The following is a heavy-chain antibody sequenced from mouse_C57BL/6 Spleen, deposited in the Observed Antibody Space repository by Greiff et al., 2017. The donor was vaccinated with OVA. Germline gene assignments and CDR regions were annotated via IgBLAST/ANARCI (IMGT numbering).Heavy chain of an antibody. CDR1: GYTFTSYW. J-gene: IGHJ3*01. V-gene: IGHV1-52*01. D-gene: IGHD3-2*02. CDR2: IDPSDSET. Sequence: QVQLQQSGAELVRPGSSVKLSCKASGYTFTSYWMHWVKQRPIQGLEWIGNIDPSDSETHYNQKFKDKATLTVDKSSSTAYMQLSSLTSEDSAVYYCARGTAQGTGFAYWGQGTLVTVSA. CDR3: ARGTAQGTGFAY.